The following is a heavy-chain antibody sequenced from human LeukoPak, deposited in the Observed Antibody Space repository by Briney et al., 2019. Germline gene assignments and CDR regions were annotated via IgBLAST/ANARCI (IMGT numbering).Heavy chain of an antibody. J-gene: IGHJ3*02. CDR2: IYHSGST. D-gene: IGHD1-26*01. V-gene: IGHV4-4*02. Sequence: SETLSLTCAVSGGSISSSNWWSWVRQPPGKGLEWIGEIYHSGSTNYNPSLKSRVTISVDKSKNQFSLKLSSVTAADTAVYYCARRGWSEWELPRAFDIWGQGTMVTVSS. CDR3: ARRGWSEWELPRAFDI. CDR1: GGSISSSNW.